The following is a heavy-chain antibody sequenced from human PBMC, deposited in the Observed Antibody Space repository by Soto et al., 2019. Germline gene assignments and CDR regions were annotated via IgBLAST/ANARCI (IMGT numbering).Heavy chain of an antibody. CDR1: GFTFSNYG. CDR2: ISYDGNNK. V-gene: IGHV3-30*18. J-gene: IGHJ4*02. D-gene: IGHD1-26*01. CDR3: AKAPMGADAYFDY. Sequence: PGGSLRLSCAASGFTFSNYGMHWVRQAPGKGLEWVAVISYDGNNKYCADSVKGRFTISRDNSKNALFLQMNSLRAEDTAVYYCAKAPMGADAYFDYWGQGTLVTVSS.